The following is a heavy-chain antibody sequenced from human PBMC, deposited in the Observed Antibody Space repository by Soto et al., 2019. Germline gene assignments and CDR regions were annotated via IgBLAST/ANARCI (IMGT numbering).Heavy chain of an antibody. CDR1: GYTFTSYG. CDR2: NSAYNGNT. CDR3: AREEYSSGWYLTYYYYGMDV. J-gene: IGHJ6*02. D-gene: IGHD6-19*01. Sequence: GASVKVSCKASGYTFTSYGISWVRQAPGQGIEWMGWNSAYNGNTNYAQKLQGRVTMTTDTSTSTAFMELRSLISDDTAVYYCAREEYSSGWYLTYYYYGMDVWGQGTTVTVSS. V-gene: IGHV1-18*01.